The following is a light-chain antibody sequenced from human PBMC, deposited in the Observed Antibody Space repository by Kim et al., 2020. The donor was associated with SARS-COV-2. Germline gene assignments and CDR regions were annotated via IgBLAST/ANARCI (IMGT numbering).Light chain of an antibody. V-gene: IGKV3-15*01. Sequence: PGESATLSCRASQSVNTNLAWYQQRPGQAPRLLIYGTSTRATGIPDRFSGSGSATDFTLTISSLQSEDSAVYYCQQYNQWPPEYTFGQGTKLEI. CDR1: QSVNTN. J-gene: IGKJ2*01. CDR2: GTS. CDR3: QQYNQWPPEYT.